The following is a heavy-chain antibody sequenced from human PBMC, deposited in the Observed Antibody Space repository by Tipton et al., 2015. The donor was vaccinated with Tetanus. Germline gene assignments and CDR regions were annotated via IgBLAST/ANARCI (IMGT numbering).Heavy chain of an antibody. V-gene: IGHV1-69*01. Sequence: QLVQSGPEVKKPGSSVKVSCKASGGTFTNYALSWVRQAPGQGLEWVGGITPIFGTTNSAPKFQGRVTITADESTNTAYMELSNLRSEDTAVYYCARAPNRISWAYDYWGQGTQITVSS. CDR2: ITPIFGTT. CDR1: GGTFTNYA. CDR3: ARAPNRISWAYDY. J-gene: IGHJ4*02. D-gene: IGHD1-14*01.